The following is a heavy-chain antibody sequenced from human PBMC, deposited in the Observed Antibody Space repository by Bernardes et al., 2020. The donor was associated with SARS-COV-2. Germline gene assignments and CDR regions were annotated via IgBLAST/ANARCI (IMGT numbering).Heavy chain of an antibody. CDR2: INTYNGDT. V-gene: IGHV1-18*04. Sequence: ASVKVSCKASGYTFTNNAITWVRQAPGQGLHWMGWINTYNGDTTYAQDLQGRVTMTTDTATSTAYLELRSLRSDDTAIYYCTSANWTLMDHSYYGMDVWGQGTTVTVS. D-gene: IGHD1-1*01. J-gene: IGHJ6*02. CDR1: GYTFTNNA. CDR3: TSANWTLMDHSYYGMDV.